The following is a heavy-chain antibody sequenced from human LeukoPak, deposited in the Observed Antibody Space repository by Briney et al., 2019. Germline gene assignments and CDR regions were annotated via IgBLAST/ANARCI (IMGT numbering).Heavy chain of an antibody. CDR1: GYTFSNYY. CDR3: AVPDGY. Sequence: ASLKVSCKASGYTFSNYYIHWVRQAPGQGLEWMGIINPSGGSTNYAQKFQGRVTMTRDTSTSTAYMELSSLRSEDTAVYYCAVPDGYWGQGTLVTVSS. CDR2: INPSGGST. V-gene: IGHV1-46*01. D-gene: IGHD2-2*01. J-gene: IGHJ4*02.